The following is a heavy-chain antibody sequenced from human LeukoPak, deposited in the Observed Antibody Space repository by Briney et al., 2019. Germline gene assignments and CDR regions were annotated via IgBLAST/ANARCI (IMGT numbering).Heavy chain of an antibody. D-gene: IGHD1-26*01. CDR2: INHGGST. V-gene: IGHV4-34*01. J-gene: IGHJ3*02. CDR1: GGSFSGYY. Sequence: SETLSLTCAVYGGSFSGYYWTWIRQPPGKGLEWIGEINHGGSTNYNPSLKSRVTISVDTSKNQFSLKLRSVTAADTAVYYCARDGSYGAFDIWGQGTMVTVSS. CDR3: ARDGSYGAFDI.